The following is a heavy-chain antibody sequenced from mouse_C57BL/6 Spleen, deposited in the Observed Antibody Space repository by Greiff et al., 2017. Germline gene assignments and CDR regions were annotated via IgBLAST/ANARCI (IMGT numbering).Heavy chain of an antibody. CDR2: IYPYSGIT. CDR3: ARKAIYEGLYEYAY. CDR1: GYTFTSYW. D-gene: IGHD2-3*01. V-gene: IGHV1-64*01. J-gene: IGHJ3*01. Sequence: QVQLQQPGAELVKPGASVKLSCKASGYTFTSYWMTWVKQRPGQGLEWIGMIYPYSGITNYNEKFKSKATLTVDKSSSTAYMQLSSLTSEDSAVYYCARKAIYEGLYEYAYWGQGTLRTVSS.